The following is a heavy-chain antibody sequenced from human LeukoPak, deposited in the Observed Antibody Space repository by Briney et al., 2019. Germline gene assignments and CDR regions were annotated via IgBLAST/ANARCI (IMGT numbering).Heavy chain of an antibody. CDR1: GGTFSSYA. J-gene: IGHJ4*02. V-gene: IGHV1-69*13. D-gene: IGHD3-10*01. CDR3: ARGTLEYGFDY. Sequence: ASVKVSCKASGGTFSSYAISWVRQAPGQELEWMGGIIPIFGTANYVQKFQGRVTITADESTSTAYMELSSLRSEDTAVYYCARGTLEYGFDYWGQGTLVTVSS. CDR2: IIPIFGTA.